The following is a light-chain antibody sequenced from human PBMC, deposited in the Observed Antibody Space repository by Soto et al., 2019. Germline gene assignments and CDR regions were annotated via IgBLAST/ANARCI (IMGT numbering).Light chain of an antibody. CDR1: SGDVGGYNY. CDR2: DVS. V-gene: IGLV2-14*01. Sequence: QSVLTQPASVSGSPGQSITISCTGTSGDVGGYNYVSWYQQHPGKAPKLMIYDVSNRPSGVSNRFSGSKSGNTASLTISGLQADYEADYYCSSYTSSSTSFGTGPKVTVL. CDR3: SSYTSSSTS. J-gene: IGLJ1*01.